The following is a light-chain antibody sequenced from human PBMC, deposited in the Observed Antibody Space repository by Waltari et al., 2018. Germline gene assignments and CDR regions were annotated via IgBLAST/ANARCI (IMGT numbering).Light chain of an antibody. V-gene: IGKV3-15*01. CDR2: GAS. J-gene: IGKJ1*01. CDR3: QQYNNWPPVT. Sequence: EIVMTQSPATLSVSPGERATLSCRASQSVSSNLAWYQQKPGQAPRLPIYGASTRATGIPARFSGSGSGTEFTLTISSLQSEDFAVYYCQQYNNWPPVTFGQGTKVEIK. CDR1: QSVSSN.